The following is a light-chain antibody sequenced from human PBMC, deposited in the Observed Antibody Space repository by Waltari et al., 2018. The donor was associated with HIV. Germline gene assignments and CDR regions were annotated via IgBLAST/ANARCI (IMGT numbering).Light chain of an antibody. CDR2: WAS. CDR3: QQYLDFPRT. V-gene: IGKV4-1*01. J-gene: IGKJ1*01. CDR1: QSVLYNSKNKNS. Sequence: IDMTQSPDSLIVSLGERATINCKSSQSVLYNSKNKNSLAWYQQKSGQPPRLLIYWASARESGVPDRFSGSGSGTDFNLTISSLQAEDVAVYYCQQYLDFPRTFGQGTKVEVK.